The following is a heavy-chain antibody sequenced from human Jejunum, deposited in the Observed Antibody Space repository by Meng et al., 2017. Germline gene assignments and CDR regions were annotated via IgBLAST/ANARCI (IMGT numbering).Heavy chain of an antibody. Sequence: QGQLVQVVAEVKKPGASVQVSCKTSGYTFINYNINWVRQAPGQVPERVGWMSPNSGDTAYAPKYQGRVTFTRNTSISTAYMELSSLRSEDTAVYYCARGRVAFYFDYWGQGTLVTVSS. J-gene: IGHJ4*02. D-gene: IGHD5-12*01. CDR3: ARGRVAFYFDY. V-gene: IGHV1-8*01. CDR2: MSPNSGDT. CDR1: GYTFINYN.